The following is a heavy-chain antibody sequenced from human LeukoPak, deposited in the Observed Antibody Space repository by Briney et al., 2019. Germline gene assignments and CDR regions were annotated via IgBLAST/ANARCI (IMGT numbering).Heavy chain of an antibody. CDR2: IIGGAGGT. CDR1: GFSFSSHG. Sequence: AGGSLRLSCAASGFSFSSHGMSWVRQAPGKGLEWVSGIIGGAGGTYYADSVKGRFTISRDNSKNTLYLQMNSLRVEDAAVYYCTHGSMYQLDYWGQGTLVTVSS. V-gene: IGHV3-23*01. J-gene: IGHJ4*02. CDR3: THGSMYQLDY. D-gene: IGHD2-2*01.